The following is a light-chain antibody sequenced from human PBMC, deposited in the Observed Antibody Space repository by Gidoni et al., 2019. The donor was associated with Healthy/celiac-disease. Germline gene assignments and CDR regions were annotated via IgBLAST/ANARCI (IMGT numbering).Light chain of an antibody. CDR3: QQSYSTLGT. V-gene: IGKV1-39*01. J-gene: IGKJ5*01. CDR1: QSISSY. CDR2: AAS. Sequence: DIQMTQSPSSLSASVGDRVTITCRASQSISSYLNWYQQKPWKAPKLLIYAASSLQSGVPSRFSGSGSGTDFTLTSSSLQPEDFATYYCQQSYSTLGTFGQGTRLEIK.